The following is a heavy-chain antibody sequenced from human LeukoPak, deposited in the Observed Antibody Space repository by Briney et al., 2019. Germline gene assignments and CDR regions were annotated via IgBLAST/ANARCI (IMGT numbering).Heavy chain of an antibody. CDR1: GFTFSRNA. J-gene: IGHJ4*02. D-gene: IGHD4-17*01. Sequence: PGGSLRLSCAASGFTFSRNAMSWVRQAPGKGLEWVSAISGSGDSTYYADSVKGRFTISRDNSKNTLYLQMNSLRAEDTAVYYCARAFGVTTHFDYWGQGTLVTVSS. V-gene: IGHV3-23*01. CDR3: ARAFGVTTHFDY. CDR2: ISGSGDST.